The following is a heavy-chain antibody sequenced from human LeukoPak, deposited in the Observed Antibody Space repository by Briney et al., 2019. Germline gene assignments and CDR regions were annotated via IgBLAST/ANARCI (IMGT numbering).Heavy chain of an antibody. CDR3: ARVPPRGDYVFDY. CDR1: GFTFSSYW. CDR2: IKQDGSEK. J-gene: IGHJ4*02. V-gene: IGHV3-7*03. D-gene: IGHD4-17*01. Sequence: PGGSLRLSCAASGFTFSSYWLTWVRQAPGKGLEWVANIKQDGSEKFYVDSVKGRFTISRDNAKNSLYLQMNSLRAEDTAVYYCARVPPRGDYVFDYWGQGTLVTVSS.